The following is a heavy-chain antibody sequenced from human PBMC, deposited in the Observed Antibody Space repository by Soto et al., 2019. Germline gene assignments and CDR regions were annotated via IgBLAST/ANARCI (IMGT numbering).Heavy chain of an antibody. CDR1: GDSVSTNSAT. CDR3: ARAAVACYAFDL. Sequence: QIQLQQSGPGLVKPSQILSLTCVISGDSVSTNSATWNWIRQYPSRGLEWLGRTYLRSKWYNEYAVSVKSRIVSRPDTSKHLFSPAPSSVTPEDTAVYFCARAAVACYAFDLWCQGTVFTVSS. J-gene: IGHJ3*01. D-gene: IGHD2-15*01. CDR2: TYLRSKWYN. V-gene: IGHV6-1*01.